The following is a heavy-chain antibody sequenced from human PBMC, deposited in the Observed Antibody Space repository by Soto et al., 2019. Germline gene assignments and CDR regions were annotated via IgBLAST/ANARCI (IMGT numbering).Heavy chain of an antibody. D-gene: IGHD6-19*01. Sequence: GASVKVSCKASGYTFTSYDINWVRQATGQGLEWMGWMNPNSGNTGYAQKFQGRVTMTRNTSISTAYMELSSLRSEDTAVYYCAAALYSSGWYYWFDPWGQGTLVTVSS. CDR2: MNPNSGNT. CDR1: GYTFTSYD. V-gene: IGHV1-8*01. CDR3: AAALYSSGWYYWFDP. J-gene: IGHJ5*02.